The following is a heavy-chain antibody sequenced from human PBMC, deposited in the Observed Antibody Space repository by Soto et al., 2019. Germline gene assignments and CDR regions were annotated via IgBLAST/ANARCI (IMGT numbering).Heavy chain of an antibody. CDR1: GGSISSGDYY. CDR2: IYYSGST. V-gene: IGHV4-30-4*01. CDR3: AREKGFSGSYRVGFDY. Sequence: PSETLSLTCTVSGGSISSGDYYWSWIRQPPGKGLEWIGYIYYSGSTYYNPTLKSRVTISVDTSKNQFSLKLSSVTAADTAVYYCAREKGFSGSYRVGFDYWGQGTLVTVSS. J-gene: IGHJ4*02. D-gene: IGHD1-26*01.